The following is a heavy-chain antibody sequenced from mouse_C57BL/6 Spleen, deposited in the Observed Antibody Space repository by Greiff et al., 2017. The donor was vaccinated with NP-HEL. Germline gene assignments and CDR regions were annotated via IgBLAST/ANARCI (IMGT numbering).Heavy chain of an antibody. Sequence: EVKVVESGGGLVKPGGSLKLSCAASGFTFSDYGMHWVRQAPEKGLEWVAYISSGSSTIYYADTVKGRFTISRDNAKNTLFLQMTSLRSEDTAMYYCARPYYDYDGDYFDYWGQGTTLTVSS. D-gene: IGHD2-4*01. CDR2: ISSGSSTI. CDR3: ARPYYDYDGDYFDY. V-gene: IGHV5-17*01. CDR1: GFTFSDYG. J-gene: IGHJ2*01.